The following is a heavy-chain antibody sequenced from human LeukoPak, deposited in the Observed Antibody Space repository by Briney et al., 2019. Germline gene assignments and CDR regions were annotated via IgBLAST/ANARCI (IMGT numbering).Heavy chain of an antibody. CDR2: IYYSGST. D-gene: IGHD2-2*02. V-gene: IGHV4-30-4*08. Sequence: PSETLSLTCTVSGGSISSGDYYWSWIRQPPGKGLEWIGYIYYSGSTYYNPSLKSRVTISVDASKNQFSLKLSSVTAADTAVYYCARYSVVVVPAAITSNYYYYYYMDVWGKGTTVTDSS. J-gene: IGHJ6*03. CDR1: GGSISSGDYY. CDR3: ARYSVVVVPAAITSNYYYYYYMDV.